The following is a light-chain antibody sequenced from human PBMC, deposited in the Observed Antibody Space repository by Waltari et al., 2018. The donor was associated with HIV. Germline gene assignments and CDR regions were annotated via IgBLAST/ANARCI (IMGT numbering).Light chain of an antibody. Sequence: EVVMPPSSDTLSVSPGGRATLSCRASQDVGANLAWYQVRPGQAPRLLIYGATSRTSGFPARFSASGSGTEFTLTISSLQSEDFAIYYCQQYNDLPQTFGQGTRVDMK. CDR2: GAT. J-gene: IGKJ1*01. CDR1: QDVGAN. CDR3: QQYNDLPQT. V-gene: IGKV3-15*01.